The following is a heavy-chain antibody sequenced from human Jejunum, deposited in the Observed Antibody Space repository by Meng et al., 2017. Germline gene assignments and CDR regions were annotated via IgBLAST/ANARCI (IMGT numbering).Heavy chain of an antibody. Sequence: SAKVSCKAAADILSSYAFNWVRQTPGQGLVGVGGIVPVFGTTIYAQKFQGRVTTIADKVTSTLYMELSSLRSEDTAVYYCARAIYDFGNNRAPFGMDVWGQGTTVTVSS. CDR3: ARAIYDFGNNRAPFGMDV. CDR1: ADILSSYA. CDR2: IVPVFGTT. V-gene: IGHV1-69*06. D-gene: IGHD3/OR15-3a*01. J-gene: IGHJ6*02.